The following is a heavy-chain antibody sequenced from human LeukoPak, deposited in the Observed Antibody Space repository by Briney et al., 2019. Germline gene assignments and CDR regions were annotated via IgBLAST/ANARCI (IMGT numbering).Heavy chain of an antibody. J-gene: IGHJ5*02. CDR1: GGSFSGYY. CDR3: ARGPGTIFGVVTTLFDP. CDR2: INHSGST. D-gene: IGHD3-3*01. Sequence: SETLSLTCAVYGGSFSGYYWSWIRQPPGKGLEWIGEINHSGSTNYSPSLKSRVTISVDTSKNQFSLKLSSVTAADTAVYYCARGPGTIFGVVTTLFDPWGQGTLVTVSS. V-gene: IGHV4-34*01.